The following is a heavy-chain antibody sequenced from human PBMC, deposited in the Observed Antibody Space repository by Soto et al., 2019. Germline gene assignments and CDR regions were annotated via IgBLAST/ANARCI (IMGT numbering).Heavy chain of an antibody. Sequence: WPRQDKRQGLEWMGWMNPNSGNTGYAQKFQGRVTMTRNTSISTAYMELSSLRSEDTAVYYCAREKVGATDYWGQGTLVTVSS. CDR2: MNPNSGNT. CDR3: AREKVGATDY. J-gene: IGHJ4*02. V-gene: IGHV1-8*01. D-gene: IGHD1-26*01.